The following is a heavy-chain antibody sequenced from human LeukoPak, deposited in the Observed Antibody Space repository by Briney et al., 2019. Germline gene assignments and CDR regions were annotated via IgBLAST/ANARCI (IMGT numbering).Heavy chain of an antibody. D-gene: IGHD6-13*01. CDR3: ARESYSSSWFHYYYGMDV. Sequence: GGSLRLSCAASGFTFRSYWMSWVRQAPGKGLEWVAVIWYDGSNKYYADSVKGRFTISRDNSKNTLYLQMNSLRAEDTAVYYCARESYSSSWFHYYYGMDVWGQGTTVTVSS. V-gene: IGHV3-33*08. J-gene: IGHJ6*02. CDR1: GFTFRSYW. CDR2: IWYDGSNK.